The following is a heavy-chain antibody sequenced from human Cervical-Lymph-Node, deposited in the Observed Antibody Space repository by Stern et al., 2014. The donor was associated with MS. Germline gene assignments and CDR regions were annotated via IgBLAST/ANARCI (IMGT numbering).Heavy chain of an antibody. CDR2: IIPISGTA. CDR3: AREGGGHTQEHDY. J-gene: IGHJ4*02. Sequence: VQLVESGAEVKKPGSSVKVSCRASGGTFNSNAISWVRQAPGQGLEWMGGIIPISGTATYAPKFQGRVTLTADGSTSTAYLELSRLRSEDTAVYYCAREGGGHTQEHDYWGQGTLVTVSS. D-gene: IGHD2-15*01. V-gene: IGHV1-69*01. CDR1: GGTFNSNA.